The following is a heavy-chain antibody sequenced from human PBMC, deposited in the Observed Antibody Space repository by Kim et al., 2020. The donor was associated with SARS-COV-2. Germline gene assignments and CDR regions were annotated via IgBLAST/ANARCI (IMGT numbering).Heavy chain of an antibody. V-gene: IGHV3-15*01. Sequence: GGSLRLSCAASGFTFGNASMSWVRQAPGKGLEWVGRIKTKTDGGTTDYAAPGKGRFTISRDDSKNTLHLQMNNLKIEDTAVYYCAMTYRSGWGQATTVTVFS. D-gene: IGHD6-25*01. CDR3: AMTYRSG. J-gene: IGHJ6*02. CDR1: GFTFGNAS. CDR2: IKTKTDGGTT.